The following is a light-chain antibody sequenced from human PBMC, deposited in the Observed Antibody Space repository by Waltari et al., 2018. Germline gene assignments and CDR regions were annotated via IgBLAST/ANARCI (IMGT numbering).Light chain of an antibody. CDR3: QQYTST. V-gene: IGKV1-5*03. CDR1: QSSSTW. CDR2: KAS. J-gene: IGKJ2*02. Sequence: DIQMTQSPSTLSASVGDRVTITCRASQSSSTWLAWYQQKPGKAPKLLIYKASTLESGVPSRFSGSGSGTEFTLTISGLQPDDFATYYCQQYTSTFGQGTKLEIK.